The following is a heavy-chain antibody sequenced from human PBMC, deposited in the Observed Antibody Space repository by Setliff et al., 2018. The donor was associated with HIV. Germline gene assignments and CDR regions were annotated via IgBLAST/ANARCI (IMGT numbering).Heavy chain of an antibody. Sequence: SETLSLTCTVSGGSISRRDYCWGWIRQPPGKGLEWIGSVYYTWNTYYNPSLKSRVTISVDTSKSQFSLKLTSVTAADTAVYYCARQMTIPGVAVTPVDYWGQGALVTVSS. J-gene: IGHJ4*02. CDR2: VYYTWNT. CDR1: GGSISRRDYC. D-gene: IGHD3-3*01. CDR3: ARQMTIPGVAVTPVDY. V-gene: IGHV4-39*01.